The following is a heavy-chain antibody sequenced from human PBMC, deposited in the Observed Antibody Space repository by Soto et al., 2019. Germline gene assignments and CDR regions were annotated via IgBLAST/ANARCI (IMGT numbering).Heavy chain of an antibody. CDR3: AHRGGAAVGLYYFDY. V-gene: IGHV2-5*01. CDR1: GFSLSTTGVG. Sequence: ESGHTLVNSAPTLTLTCNFSGFSLSTTGVGVSWIRQPPGKALEWLALIYWHDDKRYSPSLKSRLTITKDTSKNQVVLTMTNMDPVDTATYYCAHRGGAAVGLYYFDYWGQGALVTVSS. CDR2: IYWHDDK. J-gene: IGHJ4*02. D-gene: IGHD6-13*01.